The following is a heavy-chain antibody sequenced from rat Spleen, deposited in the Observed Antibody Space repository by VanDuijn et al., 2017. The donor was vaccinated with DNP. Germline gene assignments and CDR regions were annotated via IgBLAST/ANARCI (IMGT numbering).Heavy chain of an antibody. V-gene: IGHV5-17*01. D-gene: IGHD1-4*01. Sequence: EVQLVEAGGGLVQPGRSLKLSCAASGFTFSDYAMAWVRQAPKKGLEWVAMISYDGSRTYYGDSVKGRFTISRDDAKSSLYLQMNSLKSEDTATYYCARRDYPVPAYWGQGTLVTVSS. CDR2: ISYDGSRT. CDR1: GFTFSDYA. J-gene: IGHJ3*01. CDR3: ARRDYPVPAY.